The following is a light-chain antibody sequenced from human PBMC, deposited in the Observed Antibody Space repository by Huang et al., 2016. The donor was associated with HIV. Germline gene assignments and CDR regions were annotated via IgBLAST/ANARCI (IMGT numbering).Light chain of an antibody. CDR1: QSVSSY. J-gene: IGKJ4*01. CDR3: QQRSNWPPGVT. CDR2: DAS. V-gene: IGKV3-11*01. Sequence: EIVLTQSPATLSLSPGERATLSCRASQSVSSYFAWYQQKPGQAPRLRFYDASNRATGIPARFGGSGSGTDFVLTISSLEPEDFAVYFCQQRSNWPPGVTFGGGTKVEIK.